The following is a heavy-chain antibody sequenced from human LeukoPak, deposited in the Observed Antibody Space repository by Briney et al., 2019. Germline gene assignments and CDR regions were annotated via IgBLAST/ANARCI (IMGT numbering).Heavy chain of an antibody. D-gene: IGHD1-26*01. J-gene: IGHJ6*03. CDR1: GFTFKNAW. CDR2: IKSTRDGGAT. Sequence: GGSLRLSCEASGFTFKNAWMIWVRQAPGKGPEWVGRIKSTRDGGATEYAAPVKGRFTISRDDSKNTVYLQMNSLRAEDTAVYYCAKVSSGSYRIWYYYMDVWGKGTTVTVSS. CDR3: AKVSSGSYRIWYYYMDV. V-gene: IGHV3-15*01.